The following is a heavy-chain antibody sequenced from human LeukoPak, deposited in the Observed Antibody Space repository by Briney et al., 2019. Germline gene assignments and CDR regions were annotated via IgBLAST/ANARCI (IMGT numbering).Heavy chain of an antibody. CDR3: ARGNYYGMDV. Sequence: GGSLRLSCAASGFTFSDYYMTWIRQAPGKGLEWISYISSGGTIIYYADSVRGQFTISRDNAKKSLYLQMNSLRAEDTAVYYCARGNYYGMDVWGQGTTVTVSS. CDR1: GFTFSDYY. CDR2: ISSGGTII. V-gene: IGHV3-11*04. J-gene: IGHJ6*02.